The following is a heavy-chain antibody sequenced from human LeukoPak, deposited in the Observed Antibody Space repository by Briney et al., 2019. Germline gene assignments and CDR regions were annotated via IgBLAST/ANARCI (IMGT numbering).Heavy chain of an antibody. CDR1: GYTFTSYA. CDR2: INAGNGNT. J-gene: IGHJ4*02. Sequence: ASVKVSCKASGYTFTSYAMHWVRQAPGQRLEWMGWINAGNGNTKYSQKFQGRVTITRDTSASTAYMKLSSLRSEDTAVYYCARGHCSGGSCIPDYWGQGTLVTVSS. CDR3: ARGHCSGGSCIPDY. D-gene: IGHD2-15*01. V-gene: IGHV1-3*01.